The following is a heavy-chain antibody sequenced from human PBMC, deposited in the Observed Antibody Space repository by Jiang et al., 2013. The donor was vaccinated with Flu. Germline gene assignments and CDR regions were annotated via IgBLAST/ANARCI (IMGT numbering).Heavy chain of an antibody. CDR2: IDWDDDK. J-gene: IGHJ5*02. V-gene: IGHV2-70*04. D-gene: IGHD4/OR15-4a*01. Sequence: KPTQTLTLTCAFSGVSLSASGMHVSWIRQPPGKALEWLARIDWDDDKFYSTSLRTRLAISKDTSKNQVVLTMTNMDPVDTATYYCARTQGSYGAWGFDPWGQGTLVTVSS. CDR3: ARTQGSYGAWGFDP. CDR1: GVSLSASGMH.